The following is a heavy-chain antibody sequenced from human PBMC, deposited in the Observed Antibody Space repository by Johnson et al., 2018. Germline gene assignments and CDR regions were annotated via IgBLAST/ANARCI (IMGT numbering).Heavy chain of an antibody. CDR2: LNSRNNYI. J-gene: IGHJ3*02. V-gene: IGHV3-21*01. D-gene: IGHD4-17*01. Sequence: EQLVESGGGLVKPGGSLRLSCAASGFTFSSYSMNWVRQAPGKGLAWVSSLNSRNNYIYYADSLKVRVPTSRDNAKHSMYRQMNSPRAEDTALYYCARDTGYAFDIWGQGTMVTVSS. CDR3: ARDTGYAFDI. CDR1: GFTFSSYS.